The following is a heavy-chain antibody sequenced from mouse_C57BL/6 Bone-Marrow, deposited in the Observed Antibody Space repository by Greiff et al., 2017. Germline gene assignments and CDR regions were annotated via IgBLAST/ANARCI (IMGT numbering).Heavy chain of an antibody. V-gene: IGHV1-55*01. CDR2: IYPTSGRT. CDR1: GYTFTSYW. Sequence: QVQLQQPGAELVKPGASVKMSCKASGYTFTSYWITWVKQRPGQGLEWIGDIYPTSGRTNYNEKFKSKAILTVDTSSNTAYMQLSSLTSEDSAVFYCASPYYYGSSFHVWGTGTTVTVSS. CDR3: ASPYYYGSSFHV. J-gene: IGHJ1*03. D-gene: IGHD1-1*01.